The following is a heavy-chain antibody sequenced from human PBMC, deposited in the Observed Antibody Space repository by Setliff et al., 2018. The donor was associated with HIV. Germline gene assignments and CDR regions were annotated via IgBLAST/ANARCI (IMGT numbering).Heavy chain of an antibody. J-gene: IGHJ6*03. CDR2: INHSGST. Sequence: SETLSLTCAVYGGSFSDYYWSWIRQPPGKGLEWIGEINHSGSTNYNPSLKSRVTISVDTSKNQLSLKVNSVTAADTAVYYCARGRITLVRGVTNPYYDYYMDVWGKGTTVTVSS. D-gene: IGHD3-10*01. CDR1: GGSFSDYY. V-gene: IGHV4-34*01. CDR3: ARGRITLVRGVTNPYYDYYMDV.